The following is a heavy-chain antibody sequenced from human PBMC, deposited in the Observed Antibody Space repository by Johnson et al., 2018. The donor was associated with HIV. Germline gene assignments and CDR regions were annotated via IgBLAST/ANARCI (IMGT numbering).Heavy chain of an antibody. J-gene: IGHJ3*01. V-gene: IGHV3-30*14. CDR2: ISYDGSNK. Sequence: QVQLVESGGGLVKPGGSLRLSCAASGFTFTTYAMHWVRQAPGKGLAWVAVISYDGSNKYYADSVKGRFTISRDNAKNSLYLQMNSLRAEDTAVYFCATVWRNEGRHAFDVWGQGTMVTVSS. CDR3: ATVWRNEGRHAFDV. CDR1: GFTFTTYA. D-gene: IGHD1-1*01.